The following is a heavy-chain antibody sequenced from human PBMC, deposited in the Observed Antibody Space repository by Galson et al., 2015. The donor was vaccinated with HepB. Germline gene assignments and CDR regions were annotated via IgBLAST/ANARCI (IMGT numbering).Heavy chain of an antibody. V-gene: IGHV3-23*01. D-gene: IGHD6-19*01. CDR1: GFTFSSYA. Sequence: SLRLSCAASGFTFSSYAMSWVRQAPGKGLEWVSAISGSGGSTYYADSVKGWFTISRDNSKNTLYLQMNSLRAEDTAVYYCAKDLYSSGWLSLGWYFDLWGRGTLVTVSS. J-gene: IGHJ2*01. CDR2: ISGSGGST. CDR3: AKDLYSSGWLSLGWYFDL.